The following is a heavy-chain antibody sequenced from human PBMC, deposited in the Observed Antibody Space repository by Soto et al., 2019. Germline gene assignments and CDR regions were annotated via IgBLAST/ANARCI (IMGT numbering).Heavy chain of an antibody. CDR1: GGSISSYY. CDR3: ARGHWGPYYYYGMDV. CDR2: IYYSGST. D-gene: IGHD7-27*01. V-gene: IGHV4-59*01. J-gene: IGHJ6*02. Sequence: PSETLSLTCTVSGGSISSYYWSWIRQPPGKGLEWIGYIYYSGSTNYNPSLKSRVTISVDTSKNQFSLKLSSVTAADTAVYYCARGHWGPYYYYGMDVWGQGTTVTVS.